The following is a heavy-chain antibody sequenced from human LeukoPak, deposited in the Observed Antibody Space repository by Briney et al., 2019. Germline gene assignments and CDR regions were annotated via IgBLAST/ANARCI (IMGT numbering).Heavy chain of an antibody. V-gene: IGHV1-69*13. CDR3: ARGLSRWSTPTSSYYYRMDV. D-gene: IGHD4-23*01. Sequence: ASVKVSCKASGGTLSSYSISWVRQAPGQGLEWMGGIIPIFGSANLAQKFQGRVTITADDSTNTAYMELSSLRSEDTAFYYCARGLSRWSTPTSSYYYRMDVWGQGITVVVSS. CDR1: GGTLSSYS. CDR2: IIPIFGSA. J-gene: IGHJ6*02.